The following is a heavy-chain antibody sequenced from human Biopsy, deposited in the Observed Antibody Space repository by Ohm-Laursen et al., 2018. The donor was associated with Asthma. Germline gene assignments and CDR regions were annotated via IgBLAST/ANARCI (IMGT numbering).Heavy chain of an antibody. Sequence: SQTLSLTCPVSGGSLSSDPYYWSWVRQHPGKGLEWIGSINYSGSTFYSPSLESRVTVSVDTSKNQFSLKLSSVTAADTAVYYCARDLSGYCTSSACYGFDSWGQGTMVTVSS. CDR3: ARDLSGYCTSSACYGFDS. CDR1: GGSLSSDPYY. V-gene: IGHV4-31*03. CDR2: INYSGST. D-gene: IGHD2-8*01. J-gene: IGHJ5*01.